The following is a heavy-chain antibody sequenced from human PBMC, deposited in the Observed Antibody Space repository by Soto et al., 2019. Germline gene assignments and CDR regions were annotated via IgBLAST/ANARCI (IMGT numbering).Heavy chain of an antibody. J-gene: IGHJ4*02. CDR1: GFTFSSTG. V-gene: IGHV3-30*18. CDR2: ISHDGGNK. D-gene: IGHD6-19*01. CDR3: AKDWGIAVAAH. Sequence: QVQLVESGGGVVQPGGALRLSCAASGFTFSSTGMHWFRQAPGKGLEGVAVISHDGGNKYYGDSVKGRFTISRDNSKNTLYLQMNSLRADDTAVYYCAKDWGIAVAAHWGQGTLVTVSS.